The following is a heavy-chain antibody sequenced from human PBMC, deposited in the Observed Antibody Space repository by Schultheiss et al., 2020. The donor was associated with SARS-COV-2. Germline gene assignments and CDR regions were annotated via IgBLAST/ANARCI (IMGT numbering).Heavy chain of an antibody. J-gene: IGHJ5*02. Sequence: SETLSLTCAVYGGSFSGYYWSWIRQPPGKGLEWIGEINHSGSTNYNPSLKSRVTISVDTSKNQFSLKLSSVTAADTAVYYCARGRRLQGGNWFDPWGQGTLVTVSS. CDR1: GGSFSGYY. CDR2: INHSGST. V-gene: IGHV4-34*01. D-gene: IGHD4-11*01. CDR3: ARGRRLQGGNWFDP.